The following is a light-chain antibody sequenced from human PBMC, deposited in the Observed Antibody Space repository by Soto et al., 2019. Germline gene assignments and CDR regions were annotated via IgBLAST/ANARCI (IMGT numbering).Light chain of an antibody. J-gene: IGKJ1*01. CDR1: QRVSSH. Sequence: ETVMTQSPFTLSVSPGDTATLSWRASQRVSSHLAWYQQRHGQVPRLLIYAASTRATGIPVRFSGSGYETEFNLTIRSLQSEDSALYYCHQYNNWPWTFGQGTKVDIK. CDR2: AAS. V-gene: IGKV3-15*01. CDR3: HQYNNWPWT.